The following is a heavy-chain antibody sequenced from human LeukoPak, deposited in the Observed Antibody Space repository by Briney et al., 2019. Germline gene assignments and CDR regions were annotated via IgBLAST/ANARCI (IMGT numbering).Heavy chain of an antibody. CDR1: GFTFSSYG. J-gene: IGHJ4*02. CDR2: IRYVGSKK. D-gene: IGHD3-22*01. V-gene: IGHV3-30*02. Sequence: GGSLRLSCAASGFTFSSYGMHWVRQAPGKGLEWVAFIRYVGSKKYYADSVKGRFTISRDNSKNTLYLQMNSLRAEDTAVYYCAKDQVVDYYDSSGYQYYFEYWGQGTLVTVSS. CDR3: AKDQVVDYYDSSGYQYYFEY.